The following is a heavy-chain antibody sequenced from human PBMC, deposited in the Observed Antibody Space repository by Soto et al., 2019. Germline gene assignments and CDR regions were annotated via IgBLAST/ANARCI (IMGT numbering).Heavy chain of an antibody. V-gene: IGHV3-74*01. CDR2: ISNDGSST. CDR1: GFTFSSYW. J-gene: IGHJ1*01. Sequence: EVQLVESGGGLVQPGGSLRLSCVASGFTFSSYWMHWVRQAPGKGLVWVSSISNDGSSTSYADPVKGRFTISRDNAKNTLYLQMNSLRPEDTAVYYCARLPNKSPQNWGQGTLVIVPP. CDR3: ARLPNKSPQN.